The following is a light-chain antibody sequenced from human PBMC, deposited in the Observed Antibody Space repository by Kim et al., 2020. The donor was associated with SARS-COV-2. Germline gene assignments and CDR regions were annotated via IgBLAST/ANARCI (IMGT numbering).Light chain of an antibody. V-gene: IGKV3-11*01. Sequence: LSPGESATLSCRASQSVSSYLAWYQQKPGQAPRLLIYEASNRATGIPARFSGSGSGTDFTLTISSLEPEDFAVYYCQQRNNWPPYTFGQGTKLEI. CDR1: QSVSSY. CDR2: EAS. CDR3: QQRNNWPPYT. J-gene: IGKJ2*01.